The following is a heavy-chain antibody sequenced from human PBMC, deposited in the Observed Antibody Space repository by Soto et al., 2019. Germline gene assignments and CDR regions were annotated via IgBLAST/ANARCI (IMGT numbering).Heavy chain of an antibody. J-gene: IGHJ6*02. Sequence: PXXSLRLSCAASGFTFSSYAMHWVPQAPGKGLEWVAVISYDGSNKYYADSVKGRFTISRDNSKNTLYLQMNSLRAEDTAVYYCARESVRPNYYYGMDVWGQGTTVTVSS. V-gene: IGHV3-30-3*01. CDR3: ARESVRPNYYYGMDV. D-gene: IGHD2-8*01. CDR2: ISYDGSNK. CDR1: GFTFSSYA.